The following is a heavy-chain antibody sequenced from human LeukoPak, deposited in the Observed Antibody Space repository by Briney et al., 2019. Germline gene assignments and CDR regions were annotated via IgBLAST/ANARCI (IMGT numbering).Heavy chain of an antibody. D-gene: IGHD3-16*02. CDR3: ARESWSDYVWGSYRPYYFDY. CDR1: GFTFSSYS. J-gene: IGHJ4*02. CDR2: ISSSSSTI. Sequence: GGSLRLSCAASGFTFSSYSMNWVRQAPGKGLEWVSYISSSSSTIYYADSVKGRFTISRDNAKNSLYLQMNSLRAEDTAVYYCARESWSDYVWGSYRPYYFDYWGQGTLVTVSS. V-gene: IGHV3-48*01.